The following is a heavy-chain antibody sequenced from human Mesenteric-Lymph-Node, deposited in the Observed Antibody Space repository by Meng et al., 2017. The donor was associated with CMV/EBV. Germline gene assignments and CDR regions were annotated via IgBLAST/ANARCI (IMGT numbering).Heavy chain of an antibody. Sequence: GESLKISCAVSGISFTNAWMSWVRQAPGKGLEWLGHLKIKADGSTTDYAAPVEGRFTISADDSTNTLYVQMNSLNTDDTAVYYCTYRESFSGAYYYYYFDYWGQGTLVTVSS. CDR3: TYRESFSGAYYYYYFDY. CDR1: GISFTNAW. J-gene: IGHJ4*02. CDR2: LKIKADGSTT. D-gene: IGHD3-10*01. V-gene: IGHV3-15*01.